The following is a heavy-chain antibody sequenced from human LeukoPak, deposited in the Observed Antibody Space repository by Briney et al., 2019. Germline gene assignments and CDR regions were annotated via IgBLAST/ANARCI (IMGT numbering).Heavy chain of an antibody. CDR3: AKDDDGDYVNYFDY. CDR2: IVGSGGAT. Sequence: GGSLRLSCAASGFTFSNYAMSWVRQAPGKGLEWVSAIVGSGGATYYADSVKGRFTISRDNSKNTLSLQLNSLRAEDTAVYYCAKDDDGDYVNYFDYWGQGTLVTVSS. D-gene: IGHD4-17*01. J-gene: IGHJ4*02. V-gene: IGHV3-23*01. CDR1: GFTFSNYA.